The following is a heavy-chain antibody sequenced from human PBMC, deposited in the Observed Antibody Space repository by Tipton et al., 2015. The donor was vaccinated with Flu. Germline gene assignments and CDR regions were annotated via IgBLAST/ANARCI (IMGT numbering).Heavy chain of an antibody. CDR1: GFAFSSYW. CDR3: ATLTGDDY. D-gene: IGHD7-27*01. J-gene: IGHJ4*02. V-gene: IGHV3-48*03. Sequence: GSLRLSCAASGFAFSSYWVLWVRQAPGKGLEWLSYISSSGNTMSYADSVRGRFTISRDNTKKSLYLQLNSLRAEDTAIYYCATLTGDDYWGQGIMVTVSS. CDR2: ISSSGNTM.